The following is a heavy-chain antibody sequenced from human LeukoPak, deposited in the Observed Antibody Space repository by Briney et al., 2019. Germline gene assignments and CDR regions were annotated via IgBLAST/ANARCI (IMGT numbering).Heavy chain of an antibody. Sequence: PGRSLRLSCAASGFTFTSYGMHWVRQAPGEGLDWVALIWDDGNNKYYADSVKGRFTISRDNSKNTLYLQMNSLRAEDTAVYYCARDNGEWRLNWFDHWGQGTLVTVSS. D-gene: IGHD2-8*01. J-gene: IGHJ5*02. CDR3: ARDNGEWRLNWFDH. CDR2: IWDDGNNK. CDR1: GFTFTSYG. V-gene: IGHV3-33*01.